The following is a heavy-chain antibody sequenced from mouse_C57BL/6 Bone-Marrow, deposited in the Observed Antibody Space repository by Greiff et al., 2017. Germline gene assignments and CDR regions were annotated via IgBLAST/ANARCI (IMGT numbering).Heavy chain of an antibody. D-gene: IGHD1-1*01. CDR3: TRYYYGSSSYWYFDV. CDR1: GYTFTDYE. Sequence: VQLQQSGAELVRPGASVTLSCKASGYTFTDYEMHWVKQTPVHGLEWIGAIDPETGGTAYNQKFKGKAILTADKSSSTAYMELRSLTSEDSAVYDCTRYYYGSSSYWYFDVWGTGTTVTVSS. V-gene: IGHV1-15*01. CDR2: IDPETGGT. J-gene: IGHJ1*03.